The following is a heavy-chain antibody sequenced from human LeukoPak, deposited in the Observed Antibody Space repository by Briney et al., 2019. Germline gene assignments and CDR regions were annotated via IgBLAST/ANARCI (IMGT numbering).Heavy chain of an antibody. D-gene: IGHD6-13*01. CDR3: ARRTGPLNYSSSWYNWFDP. CDR1: GGSISSYY. CDR2: IYYSGST. Sequence: PSETLSLTCTVSGGSISSYYWSWIRQPPGKGLEWIGYIYYSGSTNYNPSLKSRVTISVDTSKNQFSLKLSSVTAADPAVYYCARRTGPLNYSSSWYNWFDPWGQGTLVTVSS. J-gene: IGHJ5*02. V-gene: IGHV4-59*01.